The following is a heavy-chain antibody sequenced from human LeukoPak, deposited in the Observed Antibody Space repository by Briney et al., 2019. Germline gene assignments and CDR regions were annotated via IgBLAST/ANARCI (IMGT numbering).Heavy chain of an antibody. CDR1: GYTFTGYY. CDR2: INPNSGGT. J-gene: IGHJ4*02. V-gene: IGHV1-2*06. Sequence: ASVKVSCKASGYTFTGYYMHWVRQAPGQGLGWMGRINPNSGGTNYAQKFQGRVTMTRDTSISTAYMELSRLRSDDTAVYYCARGGTDYGGKSPWEWGQGTLVTVSS. CDR3: ARGGTDYGGKSPWE. D-gene: IGHD4-23*01.